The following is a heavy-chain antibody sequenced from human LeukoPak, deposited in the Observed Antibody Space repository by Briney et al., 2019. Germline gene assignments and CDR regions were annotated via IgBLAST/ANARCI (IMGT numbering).Heavy chain of an antibody. Sequence: GGSLRLSCAASGFTFSSYEMNWVRQAPGKGLEWVSYISSSGTIYYADSVKGRFTISRDNAKNSLYLQMNSLRAEDTAVYYCAKDYFGGSYYTFDYWGQGTLVTVSS. J-gene: IGHJ4*02. CDR1: GFTFSSYE. V-gene: IGHV3-48*03. CDR2: ISSSGTI. D-gene: IGHD1-26*01. CDR3: AKDYFGGSYYTFDY.